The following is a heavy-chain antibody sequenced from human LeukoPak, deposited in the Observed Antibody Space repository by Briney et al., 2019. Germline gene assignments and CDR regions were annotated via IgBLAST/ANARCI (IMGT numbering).Heavy chain of an antibody. CDR2: IIPIFGTA. Sequence: GASVKVSCKASGYTFTGYYMHWVRQAPGQGLEWMGGIIPIFGTANYAQKFQGRVTITADESTSTAYMELSSLRSEDTAVYYCARDSDSSGSLVFDYWGQGTLVTVSS. J-gene: IGHJ4*02. V-gene: IGHV1-69*13. CDR1: GYTFTGYY. CDR3: ARDSDSSGSLVFDY. D-gene: IGHD6-19*01.